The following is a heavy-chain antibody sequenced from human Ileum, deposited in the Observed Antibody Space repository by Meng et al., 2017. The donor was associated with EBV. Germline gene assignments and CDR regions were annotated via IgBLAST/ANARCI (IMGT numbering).Heavy chain of an antibody. CDR2: IYYSGST. D-gene: IGHD2-2*01. Sequence: LQLQGSGPGLVKPSETRSLTCTVAGGSISSSSYYWGWIRQPPGKGLEWIGSIYYSGSTYYNPSLKSRVTISVDTSKNQFSLKLSSVTAADTAVYYCARSIVVVPAAIYYWGQGTLVTVSS. CDR3: ARSIVVVPAAIYY. J-gene: IGHJ4*02. CDR1: GGSISSSSYY. V-gene: IGHV4-39*01.